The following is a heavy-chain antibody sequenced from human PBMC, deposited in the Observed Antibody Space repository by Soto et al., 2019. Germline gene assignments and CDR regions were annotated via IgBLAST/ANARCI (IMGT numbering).Heavy chain of an antibody. Sequence: SVKVSCKASGGTFSSYAISWVRQAPGQGLEWMGGIIPIFGTANYAQKFQGRVTITADESTSTAYMELSSLRSEDTAVYYCARCGTSCLPYYYYYYGTDVWGQGTTVTVSS. J-gene: IGHJ6*02. CDR3: ARCGTSCLPYYYYYYGTDV. V-gene: IGHV1-69*13. D-gene: IGHD2-2*01. CDR1: GGTFSSYA. CDR2: IIPIFGTA.